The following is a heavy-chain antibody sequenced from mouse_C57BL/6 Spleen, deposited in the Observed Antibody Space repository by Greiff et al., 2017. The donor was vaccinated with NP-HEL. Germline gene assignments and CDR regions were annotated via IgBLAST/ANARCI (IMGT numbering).Heavy chain of an antibody. D-gene: IGHD1-1*01. J-gene: IGHJ1*03. CDR3: ARDYGSHWYFDV. V-gene: IGHV5-4*01. CDR2: ISDGGSYT. Sequence: EVKLVESGGGLVKPGGSLKLSCAASGFTFSSYAMSWVRQTPEKRLEWVATISDGGSYTYYPDNVKGRFTISRDNAKNNLYLQMSHLKSEDTAMYYCARDYGSHWYFDVWGTGTTVTVSS. CDR1: GFTFSSYA.